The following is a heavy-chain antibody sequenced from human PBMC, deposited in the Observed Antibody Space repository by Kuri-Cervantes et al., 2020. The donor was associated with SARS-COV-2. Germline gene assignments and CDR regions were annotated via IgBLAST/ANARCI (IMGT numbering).Heavy chain of an antibody. J-gene: IGHJ4*02. CDR3: ARRPSDDFWSGYYYDY. CDR1: GGSISSGDYY. D-gene: IGHD3-3*01. CDR2: IYYSGST. V-gene: IGHV4-39*01. Sequence: SETLSLTCTVSGGSISSGDYYWGWIRQPPGKGLEWIGSIYYSGSTYYNPSLKSRVTISVDTSKNQFSLKLSSVTAADTAVYYCARRPSDDFWSGYYYDYWGQGTLVTVSS.